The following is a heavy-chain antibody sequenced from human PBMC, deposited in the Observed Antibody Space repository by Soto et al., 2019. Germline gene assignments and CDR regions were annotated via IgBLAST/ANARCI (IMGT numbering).Heavy chain of an antibody. V-gene: IGHV3-23*01. J-gene: IGHJ4*02. D-gene: IGHD6-19*01. CDR3: AKAGSGWRYYFDY. CDR1: GFTFSSYA. CDR2: ISGSGGST. Sequence: PVGSLRLSCAASGFTFSSYAMSWVRQAPGKGLEWVSAISGSGGSTYYADSVKGRFTISRDNSKNTLYLQMNSLRAEDTAVYYCAKAGSGWRYYFDYWGQGTLVTVSS.